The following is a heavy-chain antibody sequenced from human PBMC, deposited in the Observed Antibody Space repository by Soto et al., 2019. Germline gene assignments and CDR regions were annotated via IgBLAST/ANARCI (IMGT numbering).Heavy chain of an antibody. V-gene: IGHV4-59*08. CDR3: ARHLSSSWYLFDY. CDR1: GGSISSYY. Sequence: PSETLSLTCTVSGGSISSYYLSWIRQPPGKGLEWIGYIYYSGNTNYNPSLQSRVTISVDTSKNQFSLKLSSVTAADTAVYYCARHLSSSWYLFDYWGQGTLVTVSS. D-gene: IGHD6-13*01. J-gene: IGHJ4*02. CDR2: IYYSGNT.